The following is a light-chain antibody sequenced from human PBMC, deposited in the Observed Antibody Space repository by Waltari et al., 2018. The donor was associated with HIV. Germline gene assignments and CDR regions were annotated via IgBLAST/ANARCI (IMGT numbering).Light chain of an antibody. V-gene: IGLV1-51*02. J-gene: IGLJ2*01. CDR1: NSNIGNNY. CDR2: ENN. Sequence: QSVLTQPPSVSAAPGQKVNISCSGSNSNIGNNYVSWYQQLPGTAPKLFIYENNKRPSGIPDRFSGSKSGTSATLGITGLQTGDEADYYCGTWDSSLSLVFGGGTKLTVL. CDR3: GTWDSSLSLV.